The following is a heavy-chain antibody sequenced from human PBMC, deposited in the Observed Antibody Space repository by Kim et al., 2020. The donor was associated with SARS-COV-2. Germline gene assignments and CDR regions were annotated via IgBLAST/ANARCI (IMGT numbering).Heavy chain of an antibody. Sequence: GGSLRLSCAASGFTFSSYSMNWVRQAPGKGLEWVSSISSSSSYIYYADSVKGRFTISRDNAKNSLYLQMNSLRAEDTAVYYCARYSSSWYEKSDYYYYGMDVWGQGTTVTVSS. CDR3: ARYSSSWYEKSDYYYYGMDV. CDR1: GFTFSSYS. V-gene: IGHV3-21*01. D-gene: IGHD6-13*01. CDR2: ISSSSSYI. J-gene: IGHJ6*02.